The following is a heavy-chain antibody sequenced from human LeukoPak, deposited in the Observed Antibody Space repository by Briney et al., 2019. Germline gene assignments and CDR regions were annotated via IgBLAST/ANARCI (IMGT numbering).Heavy chain of an antibody. CDR3: ARHFDHPTAYFDS. CDR1: GVSISSGDYY. J-gene: IGHJ4*02. D-gene: IGHD1-14*01. V-gene: IGHV4-39*01. CDR2: IYSGGIT. Sequence: PSETLSLTCTVPGVSISSGDYYWSWLRQPPGKGLEWIASIYSGGITFYSPSLKRLPTISAHTSRNHFSLRLSSVTAADTALYFCARHFDHPTAYFDSWGQGSLVTVSS.